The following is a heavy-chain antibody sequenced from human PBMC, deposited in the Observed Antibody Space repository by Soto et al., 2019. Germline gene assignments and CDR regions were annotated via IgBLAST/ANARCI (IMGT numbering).Heavy chain of an antibody. V-gene: IGHV3-21*01. Sequence: PGGSLRLSCAASGFTFSSYSMNWVRQAPGKGLEWVSSISSSSSCIYYADSVKGRFTIPRDNAKNSLYLQMNSLRAEDTAVYYCASYSGYDREDYWGQGTLVTVSS. CDR3: ASYSGYDREDY. CDR1: GFTFSSYS. CDR2: ISSSSSCI. D-gene: IGHD5-12*01. J-gene: IGHJ4*02.